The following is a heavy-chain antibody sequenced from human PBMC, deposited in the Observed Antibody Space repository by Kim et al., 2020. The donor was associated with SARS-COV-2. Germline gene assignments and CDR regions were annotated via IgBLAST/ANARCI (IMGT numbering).Heavy chain of an antibody. CDR3: ARTFWEPRLDY. D-gene: IGHD1-1*01. CDR1: RDSIRTAGDY. V-gene: IGHV4-39*01. J-gene: IGHJ4*02. CDR2: IYYSGSA. Sequence: SETLSLTCPVARDSIRTAGDYWGWIRQPPGKGLEWVGSIYYSGSAYYGPSLRSRVTISVDTSKNQFSLRLSSVTAADTAMYYCARTFWEPRLDYWGQGTL.